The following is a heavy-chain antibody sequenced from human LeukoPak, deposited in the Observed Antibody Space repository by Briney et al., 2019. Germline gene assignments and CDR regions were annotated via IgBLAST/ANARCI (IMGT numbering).Heavy chain of an antibody. V-gene: IGHV3-48*01. D-gene: IGHD4-17*01. CDR1: GFTFSSYS. Sequence: GSLRLSCAASGFTFSSYSMNWVRQAPGKGLEWVSYISSSSTIYYADSVKGRFTISRDNAKNSLYLQMNSLRAEDTAVYYCARGYGARGTWGQGTLVTVSS. CDR3: ARGYGARGT. CDR2: ISSSSTI. J-gene: IGHJ4*02.